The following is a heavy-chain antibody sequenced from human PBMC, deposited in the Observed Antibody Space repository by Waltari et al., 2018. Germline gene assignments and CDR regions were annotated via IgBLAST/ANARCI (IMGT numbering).Heavy chain of an antibody. CDR2: VVPGLGDT. CDR1: GYNFSDSY. J-gene: IGHJ5*01. D-gene: IGHD7-27*01. Sequence: EVQLVQSGSEVKKPGAAVRISCGTSGYNFSDSYIHWIQPAPGKGLTWMGGVVPGLGDTLFAPQFQGRLTLTAASSRDTAYMELTSLHSDDTAVYFCARGPLGTTHWFDSWGQGTLVTVSS. V-gene: IGHV1-69-2*01. CDR3: ARGPLGTTHWFDS.